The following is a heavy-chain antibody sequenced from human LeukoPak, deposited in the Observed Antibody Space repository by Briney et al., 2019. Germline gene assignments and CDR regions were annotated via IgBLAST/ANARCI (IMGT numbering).Heavy chain of an antibody. CDR2: IYTSGST. V-gene: IGHV4-4*07. Sequence: PSETLSLTCTVSGGSISSYYWNWIRQPAGKGLEWIGRIYTSGSTSYNSSLKNRVTMSVDTSKSQFSLKLSSVTAADTAVYHCARDVGGYNYGYSLDYWGQGTLVSVSS. J-gene: IGHJ4*02. D-gene: IGHD5-18*01. CDR3: ARDVGGYNYGYSLDY. CDR1: GGSISSYY.